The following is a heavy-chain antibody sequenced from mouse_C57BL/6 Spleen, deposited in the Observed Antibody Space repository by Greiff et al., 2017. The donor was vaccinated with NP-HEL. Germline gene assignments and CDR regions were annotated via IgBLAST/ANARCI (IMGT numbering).Heavy chain of an antibody. CDR2: IYIGNGYT. J-gene: IGHJ2*01. CDR1: GYTFTSYG. Sequence: EVQLQQSGAELVRPGSSVKMSCKTSGYTFTSYGINWVKQRPGQGLEWIGYIYIGNGYTEYNEKFKGKATLTSDTSSSTAYMQLSSLTSEDSAIYFCARRISYYYGSSSYYFDYWGQGTTLTVSS. CDR3: ARRISYYYGSSSYYFDY. D-gene: IGHD1-1*01. V-gene: IGHV1-58*01.